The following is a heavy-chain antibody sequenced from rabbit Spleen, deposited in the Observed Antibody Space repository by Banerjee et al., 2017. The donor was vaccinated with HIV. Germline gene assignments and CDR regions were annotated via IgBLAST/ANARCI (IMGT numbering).Heavy chain of an antibody. Sequence: QSLEESGGGLVQPEGSLTLTCKASGFSFSSNDYMCWVRLAPGKGLEWIACTVGGRSTFTYYASWVNGRFTISKASSTTVTLQMTSLTAADTATYFCARDTATSFSTYGMDLWGPGTLVTVS. CDR2: TVGGRSTFT. CDR1: GFSFSSNDY. CDR3: ARDTATSFSTYGMDL. J-gene: IGHJ6*01. D-gene: IGHD1-1*01. V-gene: IGHV1S40*01.